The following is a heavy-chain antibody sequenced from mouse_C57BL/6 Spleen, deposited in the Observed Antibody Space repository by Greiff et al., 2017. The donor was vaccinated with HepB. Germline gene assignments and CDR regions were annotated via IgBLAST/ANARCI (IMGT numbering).Heavy chain of an antibody. D-gene: IGHD2-3*01. J-gene: IGHJ3*01. Sequence: EVQLQQSGTVLARPGASVKMSCKTSGYTFTSYWMHWVKQRPGQVLEWIGAIYPGNSDTSYNQKFKGKAKLTAVTSASTAYMELSSLTNEDSAVYYCTRGYDGYLAWFAYWGQGTLVTVSA. V-gene: IGHV1-5*01. CDR3: TRGYDGYLAWFAY. CDR1: GYTFTSYW. CDR2: IYPGNSDT.